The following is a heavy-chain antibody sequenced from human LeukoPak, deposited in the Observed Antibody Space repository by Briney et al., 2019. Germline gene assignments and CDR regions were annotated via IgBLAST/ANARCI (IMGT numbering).Heavy chain of an antibody. CDR2: ISSNGGST. CDR1: GFTFSSYA. D-gene: IGHD3-10*01. CDR3: VKDAVTMVRGFIMYGSAKNWFDP. J-gene: IGHJ5*02. Sequence: GGSLRLSCSASGFTFSSYAMHWVRQAPGKGLEYVSAISSNGGSTYYADSVKGRFTISRDNSKNTLYFQMSSLRAEDTPVYYCVKDAVTMVRGFIMYGSAKNWFDPWGQGTLVTVSS. V-gene: IGHV3-64D*06.